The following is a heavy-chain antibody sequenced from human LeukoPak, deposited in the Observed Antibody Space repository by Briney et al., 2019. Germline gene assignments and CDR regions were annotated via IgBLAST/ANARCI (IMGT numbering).Heavy chain of an antibody. CDR3: AKDLQYCSGGSCYLPPTGFDI. D-gene: IGHD2-15*01. Sequence: PGGSLRLSCVGSGFTFSTYAMSWVRQPAGKGPQWVAGMSGNGGVKYYADFVKGRFAIYRDNSKNTLFLQMNTLRAEDTAVYYCAKDLQYCSGGSCYLPPTGFDIWGQGTMVTVSS. J-gene: IGHJ3*02. V-gene: IGHV3-23*01. CDR1: GFTFSTYA. CDR2: MSGNGGVK.